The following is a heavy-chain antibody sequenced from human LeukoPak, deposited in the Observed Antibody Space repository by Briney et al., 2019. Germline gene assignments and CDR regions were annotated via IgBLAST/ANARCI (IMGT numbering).Heavy chain of an antibody. Sequence: PSETLSLTCTVSGGSISSSSYYWGWIRQPPGKGREWIGSIYYSGSTYYNPSLKRLVTISVDTSKNQFSLKLTSVTAADTVVYYCARVRCSSTSCFDPWGQGTLVTVSS. CDR3: ARVRCSSTSCFDP. CDR1: GGSISSSSYY. J-gene: IGHJ5*02. CDR2: IYYSGST. V-gene: IGHV4-39*07. D-gene: IGHD2-2*01.